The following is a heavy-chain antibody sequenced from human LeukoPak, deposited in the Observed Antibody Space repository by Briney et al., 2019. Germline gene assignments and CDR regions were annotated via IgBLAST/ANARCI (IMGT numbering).Heavy chain of an antibody. CDR3: ARDGITMVRGVTSHFDY. J-gene: IGHJ4*02. CDR2: ISSSSSYI. V-gene: IGHV3-21*01. D-gene: IGHD3-10*01. CDR1: GFTFSSYT. Sequence: PGGSLRLSCAASGFTFSSYTMSWVRQAPGKGLEWVSSISSSSSYIYYADSVKGRFTISRDNAKNSLYLQMNSLRAEDTAVYCCARDGITMVRGVTSHFDYWGQGTLVTVSS.